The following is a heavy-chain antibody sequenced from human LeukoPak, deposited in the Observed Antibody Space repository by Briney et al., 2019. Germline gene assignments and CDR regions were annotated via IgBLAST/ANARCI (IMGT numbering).Heavy chain of an antibody. CDR1: GFTFSSCG. J-gene: IGHJ4*02. CDR3: AKELRGSGRALDY. CDR2: ISYDGSNK. V-gene: IGHV3-30*18. Sequence: QPGGSLRLSCAASGFTFSSCGMHWVRQAPGKGLEWVAVISYDGSNKYYADSVKGRFTISRDNSKNTLYLQMNSLRAEDTAVYYCAKELRGSGRALDYWGQGTLVTVSS. D-gene: IGHD3-10*01.